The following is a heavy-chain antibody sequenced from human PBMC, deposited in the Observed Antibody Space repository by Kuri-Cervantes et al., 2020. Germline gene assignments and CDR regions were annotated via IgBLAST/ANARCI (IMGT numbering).Heavy chain of an antibody. J-gene: IGHJ4*02. D-gene: IGHD4-17*01. CDR3: AKAALNNDLGEVFDY. V-gene: IGHV3-21*04. Sequence: GGSLRLSCAASGFTFSGYSMSWVRQTPGKGLEWVSSISSSSIYIYYADSVKGRFTISRDNSKNTLYLQMNSLRPEDTAVYYCAKAALNNDLGEVFDYWGQGTLVTVSS. CDR2: ISSSSIYI. CDR1: GFTFSGYS.